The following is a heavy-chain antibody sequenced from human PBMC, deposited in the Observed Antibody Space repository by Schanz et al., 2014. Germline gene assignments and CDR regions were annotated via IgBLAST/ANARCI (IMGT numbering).Heavy chain of an antibody. D-gene: IGHD3-10*01. CDR1: GFTASSHS. V-gene: IGHV3-23*01. Sequence: EVQLLESGGGLVQPGGSLRLSCGVSGFTASSHSMNWVRQAPGKGLEWVSAISGSGGSTYYADSVKGRFTISRDNSKNTLYLQMNSLRAEDTAVYYCARIGGSVFDYWAQGTLVTVSS. CDR3: ARIGGSVFDY. J-gene: IGHJ4*02. CDR2: ISGSGGST.